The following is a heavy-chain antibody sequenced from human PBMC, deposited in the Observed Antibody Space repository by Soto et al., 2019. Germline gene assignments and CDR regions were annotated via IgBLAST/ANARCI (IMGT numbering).Heavy chain of an antibody. Sequence: QVQLQESGPGLVKPLETLSLTCTVSGGSISGYYWSWIRQAPGKGLEWIGYIYYSGTTNYDPSLKSRVTMSVDTSKNQFSLKLSSVTTADTAVYYCARLTGGTYLSFYYYIGVWGKGTTVTVSS. D-gene: IGHD2-8*02. CDR2: IYYSGTT. CDR3: ARLTGGTYLSFYYYIGV. J-gene: IGHJ6*03. V-gene: IGHV4-59*01. CDR1: GGSISGYY.